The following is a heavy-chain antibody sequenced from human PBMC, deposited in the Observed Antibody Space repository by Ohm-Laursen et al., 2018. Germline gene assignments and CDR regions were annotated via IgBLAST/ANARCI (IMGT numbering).Heavy chain of an antibody. D-gene: IGHD3-10*01. V-gene: IGHV3-9*01. J-gene: IGHJ3*02. CDR2: ITWDGGSV. CDR3: AKVLKVKTITTVAFDM. Sequence: SLRLSCAASGFNFNDYGMYWVRQAPGKGLEWVSHITWDGGSVGYADSVKGRFTISRDNAKSSLSLEMNSLRPEDTALYYCAKVLKVKTITTVAFDMWGQGTMVVVSS. CDR1: GFNFNDYG.